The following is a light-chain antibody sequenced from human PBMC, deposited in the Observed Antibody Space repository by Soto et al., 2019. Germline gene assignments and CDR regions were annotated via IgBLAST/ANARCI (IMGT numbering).Light chain of an antibody. V-gene: IGKV1-9*01. CDR3: QQLNSYPLT. CDR1: QGISSY. CDR2: AAS. Sequence: DIQLTQSPSFLSASVGDRFTITFLASQGISSYLACYQQKPGKAPKLLIYAASTLQSGVPSRFSGSGSGTEFTLTISSLQPEDFATYYCQQLNSYPLTFGGGTKVDI. J-gene: IGKJ4*01.